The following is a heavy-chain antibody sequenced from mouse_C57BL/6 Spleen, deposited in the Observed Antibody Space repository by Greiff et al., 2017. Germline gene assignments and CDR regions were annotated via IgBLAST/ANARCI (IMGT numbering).Heavy chain of an antibody. V-gene: IGHV1-52*01. D-gene: IGHD1-1*01. CDR2: IDPSDSET. CDR1: GYTFTSYW. J-gene: IGHJ1*03. Sequence: QVQLQQPGAELVRPGSSVKLSCKASGYTFTSYWMHWVKQRPIQGLEWIGNIDPSDSETHYNQKFKDKATLTVDKSSSTAYMQLSSLTSEDSAVYYCERSYGSSRYWYFDVWGTGTTVTVSS. CDR3: ERSYGSSRYWYFDV.